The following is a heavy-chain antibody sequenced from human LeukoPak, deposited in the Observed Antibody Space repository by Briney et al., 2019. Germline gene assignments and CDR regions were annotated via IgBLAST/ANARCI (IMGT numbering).Heavy chain of an antibody. D-gene: IGHD4-17*01. V-gene: IGHV3-21*01. Sequence: GGSLRLSCAASGFTFSSYSMNWVRQAPGKGLEWVSSISSSSSYIYYAGSVKGRFTISRDNAKNSLYLQMNSLRAEDTAVYYCARDYGDYAYYFDYWGQGTLVTVSS. CDR3: ARDYGDYAYYFDY. CDR2: ISSSSSYI. CDR1: GFTFSSYS. J-gene: IGHJ4*02.